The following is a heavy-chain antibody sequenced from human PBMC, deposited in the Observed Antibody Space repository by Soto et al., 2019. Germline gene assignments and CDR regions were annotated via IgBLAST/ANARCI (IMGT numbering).Heavy chain of an antibody. CDR1: GFSFSSYG. D-gene: IGHD4-17*01. CDR2: ISYDSIKK. CDR3: ASTLQQSVTYHYYYMDI. J-gene: IGHJ6*03. V-gene: IGHV3-33*01. Sequence: QVQLVESGGHVVQPGRSLRLSCAASGFSFSSYGMHWVRQAPGKGLEWVAVISYDSIKKYYADSVKGRFTISRDNPENTLYLQMDGLRVEDTAVYYSASTLQQSVTYHYYYMDIWGKGTTVTVSS.